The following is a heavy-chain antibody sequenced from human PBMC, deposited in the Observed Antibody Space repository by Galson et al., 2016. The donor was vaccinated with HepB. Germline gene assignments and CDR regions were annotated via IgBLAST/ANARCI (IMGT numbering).Heavy chain of an antibody. J-gene: IGHJ6*02. V-gene: IGHV3-23*01. CDR2: ICDSSDNT. Sequence: SLRLSCAASGFTFSSYAMNWVRQAPGKGLEWVSSICDSSDNTYYAESVKGRFTVSRDNSKNTLYLQMNSLRADDTAVYYCAKVARPFWSGPVRYYYGMDVWGQGTTVTVSS. CDR1: GFTFSSYA. D-gene: IGHD3-3*01. CDR3: AKVARPFWSGPVRYYYGMDV.